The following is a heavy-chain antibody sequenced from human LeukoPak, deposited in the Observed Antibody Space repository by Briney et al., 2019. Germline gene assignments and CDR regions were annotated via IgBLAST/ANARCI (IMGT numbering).Heavy chain of an antibody. D-gene: IGHD3-9*01. J-gene: IGHJ5*02. Sequence: ASVKVSCKASGYTFTGYYIHWVRQAPGQGLEWMGRINPNSGGTNYAQNFQGRVTMTRDTSISTAYMELSRLRSDDTAVYYCARAKAEYDILTGYYILNWFDPWGQGTLVTVSS. CDR3: ARAKAEYDILTGYYILNWFDP. CDR2: INPNSGGT. CDR1: GYTFTGYY. V-gene: IGHV1-2*06.